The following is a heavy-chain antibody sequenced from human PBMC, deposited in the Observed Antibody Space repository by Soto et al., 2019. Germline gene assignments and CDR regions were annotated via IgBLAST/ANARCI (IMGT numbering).Heavy chain of an antibody. J-gene: IGHJ4*02. CDR2: IYDSGFT. D-gene: IGHD3-22*01. CDR1: GDFIRNYY. Sequence: SETLSLTCTISGDFIRNYYWSWIRQHPGKGLEWIGYIYDSGFTNYNPSLKSRVTISADTSKNQFSLKLTSVTAADTAVYYCARDRAYYDSNGSYFDYWGQGTLVTVSS. V-gene: IGHV4-59*01. CDR3: ARDRAYYDSNGSYFDY.